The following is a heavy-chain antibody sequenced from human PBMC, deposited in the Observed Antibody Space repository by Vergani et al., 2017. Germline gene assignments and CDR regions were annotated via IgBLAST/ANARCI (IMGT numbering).Heavy chain of an antibody. CDR2: INPADSDT. V-gene: IGHV5-51*01. J-gene: IGHJ4*02. CDR1: GYSFTNYW. D-gene: IGHD1-1*01. CDR3: ARHTTYTDS. Sequence: EVQLVQSGAEVKKPGASLNISCQISGYSFTNYWIGWVRQMPGKGLEWMGIINPADSDTRYSPSFQGQVTISADKSISTAFLQWDSLKASDTALYYCARHTTYTDSWGQGTLVTVSS.